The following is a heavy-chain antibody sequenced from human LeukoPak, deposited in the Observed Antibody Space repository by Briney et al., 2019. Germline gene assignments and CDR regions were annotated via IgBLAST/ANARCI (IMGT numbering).Heavy chain of an antibody. CDR2: INGRGGST. CDR3: AKELRPGIAVVDY. CDR1: GFTFSTYV. Sequence: GGSLRLSCTGSGFTFSTYVMSWVRQAPGKGLEWVSAINGRGGSTYYADSVKGRFTISRDNSKSTLFLQMNSLRVEDTALYYCAKELRPGIAVVDYWGQGALVTVSS. D-gene: IGHD6-19*01. J-gene: IGHJ4*02. V-gene: IGHV3-23*01.